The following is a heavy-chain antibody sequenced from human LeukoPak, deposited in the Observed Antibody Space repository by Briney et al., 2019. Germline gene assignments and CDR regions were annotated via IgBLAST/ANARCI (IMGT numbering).Heavy chain of an antibody. CDR3: VKEYHSRGFGAYFDY. D-gene: IGHD3-3*01. CDR1: KFTFSHYG. CDR2: ISSDGSIK. V-gene: IGHV3-30*18. J-gene: IGHJ4*02. Sequence: GGSLRLSCTASKFTFSHYGMQWVRQAPGKGLEWVAVISSDGSIKVYADSVKGRFTLFRDNSINTVNLQMNSLRAEDTAVYYCVKEYHSRGFGAYFDYWGQGTLVTVSS.